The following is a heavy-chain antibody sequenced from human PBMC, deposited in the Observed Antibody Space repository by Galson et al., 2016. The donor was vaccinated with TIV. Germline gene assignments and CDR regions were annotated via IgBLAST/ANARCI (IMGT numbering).Heavy chain of an antibody. CDR1: GGTFSSFV. D-gene: IGHD5-18*01. J-gene: IGHJ6*02. CDR3: AKCRNTAMDTYYYYYGLDV. V-gene: IGHV1-69*13. CDR2: IIPLFGEA. Sequence: SVKVSCKASGGTFSSFVISWVRQAPGQGLEWMGGIIPLFGEAHYAQKFQGRVTITADESTSTVHLELRSLRSGDTAMYYCAKCRNTAMDTYYYYYGLDVWGQGTTVTVPS.